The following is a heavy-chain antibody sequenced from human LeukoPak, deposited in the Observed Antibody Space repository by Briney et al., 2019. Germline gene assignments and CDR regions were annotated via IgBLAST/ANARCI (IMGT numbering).Heavy chain of an antibody. CDR3: ARASGWYYDY. CDR1: GYIFSGYY. Sequence: ASVKVSCKASGYIFSGYYMHWARQAPGQGLEWMGRINPSSGDTNYAQKFQGRVTMTRDTSFSTAYMELRRLRSDDTAVYYCARASGWYYDYWGQGTLVTVSS. V-gene: IGHV1-2*06. D-gene: IGHD6-19*01. CDR2: INPSSGDT. J-gene: IGHJ4*02.